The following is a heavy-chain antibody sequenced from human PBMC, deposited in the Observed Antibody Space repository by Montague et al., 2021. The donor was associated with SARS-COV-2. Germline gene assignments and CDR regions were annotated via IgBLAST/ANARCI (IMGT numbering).Heavy chain of an antibody. CDR3: ARGFNSAGSYYCYLDV. J-gene: IGHJ6*02. Sequence: SETLSLTCNVAGGSMSGYNWSWIRQPPGKGLQWIGSMYNSENTTYNPSLKSRVTISVDTSKKQFSLRLSSVTAADTAVYFCARGFNSAGSYYCYLDVWGQGTTVTVSS. V-gene: IGHV4-59*01. CDR1: GGSMSGYN. CDR2: MYNSENT. D-gene: IGHD2/OR15-2a*01.